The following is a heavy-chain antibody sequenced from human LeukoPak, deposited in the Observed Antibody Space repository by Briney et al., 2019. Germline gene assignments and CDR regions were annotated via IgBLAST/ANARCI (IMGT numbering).Heavy chain of an antibody. D-gene: IGHD2-2*01. CDR1: GGSISSSSYY. CDR2: IYYSGST. V-gene: IGHV4-39*01. CDR3: VRVRHPTGGPWVVGQTAYFQQ. J-gene: IGHJ1*01. Sequence: SETLSLTCIVSGGSISSSSYYWGWIRQPPGKGLEWIGSIYYSGSTYYNPSLKSRVTISVDTSKNQFSLKLSSVTAADTAVYYCVRVRHPTGGPWVVGQTAYFQQWSQGTLVTVSS.